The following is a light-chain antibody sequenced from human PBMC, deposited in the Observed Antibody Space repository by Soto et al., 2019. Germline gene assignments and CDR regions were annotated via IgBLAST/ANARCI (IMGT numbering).Light chain of an antibody. CDR1: LSITSNY. Sequence: EIVLTQSPGTLSLSPGERATLSCRASLSITSNYLAWYQQKPGQAPRLLVYAVSGRPNGIPDRFSGSGSGTDFTLTISRLEPEDFALYYCQQYGRSPYTFGQGTQREIK. J-gene: IGKJ2*01. V-gene: IGKV3-20*01. CDR2: AVS. CDR3: QQYGRSPYT.